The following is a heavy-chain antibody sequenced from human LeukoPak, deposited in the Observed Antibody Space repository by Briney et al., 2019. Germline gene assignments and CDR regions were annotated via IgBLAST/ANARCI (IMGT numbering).Heavy chain of an antibody. CDR3: ARLHYDILTGSYYFDY. CDR1: RYSFTSYD. D-gene: IGHD3-9*01. CDR2: MNPNSGNT. V-gene: IGHV1-8*01. Sequence: ASVKVSCKASRYSFTSYDINWVRQATGQGLEWMGWMNPNSGNTGYAQKFQGRVTMTRNTSISTAYMELSSLRSEDTAVYYCARLHYDILTGSYYFDYWGQGTLVTVSS. J-gene: IGHJ4*02.